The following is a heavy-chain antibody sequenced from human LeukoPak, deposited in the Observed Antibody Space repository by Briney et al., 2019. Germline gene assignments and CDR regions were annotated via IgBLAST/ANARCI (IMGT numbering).Heavy chain of an antibody. D-gene: IGHD1-26*01. Sequence: SVKVSCKASGGTFSSYAISWVRQAPGQGLEWMGGIIPIFGTVNYAQKFQGRVTITADESTSTAYMELSSLRSEDTAVYYCAILFDLVGAMYWGQGTLVTVSS. V-gene: IGHV1-69*13. CDR1: GGTFSSYA. J-gene: IGHJ4*02. CDR2: IIPIFGTV. CDR3: AILFDLVGAMY.